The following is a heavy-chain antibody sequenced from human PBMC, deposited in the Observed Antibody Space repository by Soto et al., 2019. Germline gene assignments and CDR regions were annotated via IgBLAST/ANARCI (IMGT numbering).Heavy chain of an antibody. CDR2: ICYSGST. V-gene: IGHV4-30-4*02. Sequence: SETLSLTCTVSGGSISSGDYYWSWIRQPPGKGLEWIGYICYSGSTYYNPSLKNQVTISVDASKSQFYLKLRSVTAADTAVYYCARGMSEEQIFYYFDYWGQGALVTVSS. CDR1: GGSISSGDYY. CDR3: ARGMSEEQIFYYFDY. J-gene: IGHJ4*02. D-gene: IGHD3-9*01.